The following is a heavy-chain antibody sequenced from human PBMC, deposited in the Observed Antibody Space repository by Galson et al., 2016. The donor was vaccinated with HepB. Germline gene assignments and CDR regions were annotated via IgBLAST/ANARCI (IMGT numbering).Heavy chain of an antibody. V-gene: IGHV3-13*01. J-gene: IGHJ6*02. Sequence: SLRLSCAASGFTFSNYNMHWVRQSTGKGLEWVSGIGTAGDTNYSGSVKGRFTISRENGKNSFYLQMNNLRAGDTAVYDCARGYCSNTSCREAAYYSFFMAVWGQGTTVTVSS. CDR2: IGTAGDT. CDR1: GFTFSNYN. CDR3: ARGYCSNTSCREAAYYSFFMAV. D-gene: IGHD2-2*01.